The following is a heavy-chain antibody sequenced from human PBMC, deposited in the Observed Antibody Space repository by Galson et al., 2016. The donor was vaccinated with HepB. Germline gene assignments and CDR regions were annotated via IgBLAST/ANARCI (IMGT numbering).Heavy chain of an antibody. CDR2: IDWDDDK. Sequence: PALVKPTQTLTLTCTFSGFSLSTSGMCVSWIRQPPGKAPEWLAGIDWDDDKYYSTSRKTRLTISKATSKNQVVLKMTNLYPLDTATYYCARNYCGRPNWFDPWGQGTLVTVSS. CDR1: GFSLSTSGMC. D-gene: IGHD2-21*01. CDR3: ARNYCGRPNWFDP. J-gene: IGHJ5*02. V-gene: IGHV2-70*11.